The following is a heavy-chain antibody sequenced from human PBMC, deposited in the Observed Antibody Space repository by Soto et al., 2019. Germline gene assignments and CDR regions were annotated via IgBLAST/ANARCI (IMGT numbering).Heavy chain of an antibody. CDR3: ARRGSGSYYAA. D-gene: IGHD1-26*01. CDR1: GFTFSSYA. V-gene: IGHV3-23*01. J-gene: IGHJ5*02. Sequence: EVQLLESGGGLVQPGGSLRLSCAASGFTFSSYAMRWVRQAPGKGLEWVSAISGSGGSTYYADSVKGRFTISRDNSKNTRYLEMSSLRAEDTAVYYGARRGSGSYYAAWGQGTLVTVSS. CDR2: ISGSGGST.